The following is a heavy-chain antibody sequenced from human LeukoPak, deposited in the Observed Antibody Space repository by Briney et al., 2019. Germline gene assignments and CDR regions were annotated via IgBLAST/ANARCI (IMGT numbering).Heavy chain of an antibody. V-gene: IGHV1-2*02. CDR1: GYNFIGYF. CDR3: ARSICTNTSCPLGY. CDR2: INPNSGGT. J-gene: IGHJ4*02. D-gene: IGHD2-2*01. Sequence: ASVKVSCKASGYNFIGYFMHWVRQAPGQGLEWMGWINPNSGGTKYAQKFQGRVTLIRDTSINTADMELSRLTSDDTAIYYCARSICTNTSCPLGYWGQGTLVTVSS.